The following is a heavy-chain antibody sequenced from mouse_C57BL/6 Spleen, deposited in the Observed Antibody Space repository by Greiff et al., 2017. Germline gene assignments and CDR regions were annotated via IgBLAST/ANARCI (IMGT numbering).Heavy chain of an antibody. CDR3: ETTVVAPYYFDY. J-gene: IGHJ2*01. Sequence: VQLQQPGAELVKPGASVKMSCKASGYTFTSYWITWVKQRPGQGLEWIGDIYPGSGSTNYNEKFKSKATLTVDTSSSTAYMQLSSLTSEDSAVYYCETTVVAPYYFDYWGQGTTLTVSS. V-gene: IGHV1-55*01. D-gene: IGHD1-1*01. CDR2: IYPGSGST. CDR1: GYTFTSYW.